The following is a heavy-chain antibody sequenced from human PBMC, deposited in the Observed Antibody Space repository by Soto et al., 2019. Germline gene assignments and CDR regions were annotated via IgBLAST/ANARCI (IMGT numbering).Heavy chain of an antibody. CDR3: ARGGDYEGFDY. Sequence: QVQLQESGPGLVKPSQTLSLTCTVSDGSISSGGYYWSWIHQHPGKGLEWIGNIYYSGYTYYNRSLKSRVTISVDTFKNQFSLKLSSVTAADTAVYYCARGGDYEGFDYWGQGTLVTVSS. CDR2: IYYSGYT. CDR1: DGSISSGGYY. V-gene: IGHV4-31*03. J-gene: IGHJ4*02. D-gene: IGHD4-17*01.